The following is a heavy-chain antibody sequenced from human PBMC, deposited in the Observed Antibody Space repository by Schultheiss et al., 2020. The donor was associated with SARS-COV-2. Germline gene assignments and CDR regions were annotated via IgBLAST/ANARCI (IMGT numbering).Heavy chain of an antibody. V-gene: IGHV3-23*01. D-gene: IGHD2-2*01. CDR2: ISGSGGST. CDR3: ARASLSSSTSSYAFDI. Sequence: GGSLRLSCAASGFTFSSYAMSWVRQAPGKGLEWVSAISGSGGSTYYADSVKGRCTISRDNAKNSLFLQMNSLRAEDTAVYYCARASLSSSTSSYAFDIWGQGTLVTVSS. J-gene: IGHJ3*02. CDR1: GFTFSSYA.